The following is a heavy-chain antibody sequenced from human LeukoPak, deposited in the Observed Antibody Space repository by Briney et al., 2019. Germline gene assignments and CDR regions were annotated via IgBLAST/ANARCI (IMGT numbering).Heavy chain of an antibody. Sequence: PGGSLRLSCAASGFTVSSYYMSWVRQAPGKGLEWVSVIYTGGSTYYADSVKGRFTISRDNSKNTLYLQMNSLRAEDTAVYYCAKASAGSSWYLGDDYWGQGTLVTVSS. J-gene: IGHJ4*02. CDR2: IYTGGST. CDR3: AKASAGSSWYLGDDY. V-gene: IGHV3-53*01. CDR1: GFTVSSYY. D-gene: IGHD6-13*01.